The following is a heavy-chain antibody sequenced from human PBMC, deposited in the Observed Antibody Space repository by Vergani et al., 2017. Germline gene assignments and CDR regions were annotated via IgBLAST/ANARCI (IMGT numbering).Heavy chain of an antibody. D-gene: IGHD3-9*01. V-gene: IGHV3-30*03. Sequence: QVQLVESGGGVVQPGRSLRLSCAASGFTFSSYGMHWVRQAPGKGLEWVAVISYDGSNKYYADSVKGRFTISRDNSKNTLYLQMNSLRAEDTAVYYCARDSHFDWLSPFDYWGQGTLVTVSS. CDR3: ARDSHFDWLSPFDY. CDR2: ISYDGSNK. CDR1: GFTFSSYG. J-gene: IGHJ4*02.